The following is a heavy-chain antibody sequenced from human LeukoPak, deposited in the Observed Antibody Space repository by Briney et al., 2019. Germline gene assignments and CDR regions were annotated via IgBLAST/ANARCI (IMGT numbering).Heavy chain of an antibody. CDR2: SNPNSGGT. CDR3: ANTFAFGNYYKGGFDH. Sequence: SVKVSCKASGCTFTCCYMHGVRQPPGQGVDGMGWSNPNSGGTNYAQNFQGRVTMTRDTSNRTVYMELSRLRSDDMAVYSCANTFAFGNYYKGGFDHWGQGTLVTVSS. V-gene: IGHV1-2*02. D-gene: IGHD3-10*01. CDR1: GCTFTCCY. J-gene: IGHJ5*02.